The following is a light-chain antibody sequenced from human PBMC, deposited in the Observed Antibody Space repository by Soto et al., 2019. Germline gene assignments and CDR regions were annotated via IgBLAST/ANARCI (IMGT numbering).Light chain of an antibody. V-gene: IGLV4-69*01. J-gene: IGLJ2*01. CDR3: QTWGTGIQV. CDR2: LNSDGSH. CDR1: SGHSSYA. Sequence: QSVLTQSPSASASLGASVKLTCTLSSGHSSYAIAWHQQQPEKGPRYLMNLNSDGSHSKGDGIPYRFSGSSSGAERYLTISSLQYEDEADYYCQTWGTGIQVFGGGTKVTVL.